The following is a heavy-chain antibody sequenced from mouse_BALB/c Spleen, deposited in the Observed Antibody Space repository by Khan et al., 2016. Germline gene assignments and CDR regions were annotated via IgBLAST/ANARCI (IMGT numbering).Heavy chain of an antibody. J-gene: IGHJ4*01. CDR1: GYTFTDYT. CDR2: ISTYHGDA. V-gene: IGHV1S137*01. D-gene: IGHD2-4*01. CDR3: ATRCAMITRTGDMDY. Sequence: QVQLKESGAELVRPGVSVKISCKGSGYTFTDYTLHWVKQSHAKSLEWIGVISTYHGDATYNQKFKGKATMTVDKSSSTAYMELARLTSEDSAMYYAATRCAMITRTGDMDYWGQGTSVTVSS.